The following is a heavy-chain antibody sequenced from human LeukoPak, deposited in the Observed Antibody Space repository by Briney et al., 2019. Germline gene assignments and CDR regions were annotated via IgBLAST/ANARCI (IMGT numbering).Heavy chain of an antibody. CDR1: DSSITSTYY. D-gene: IGHD2-2*01. V-gene: IGHV4-38-2*02. J-gene: IGHJ4*02. CDR3: TRVLHVPYLIDS. CDR2: VFRLQTVRT. Sequence: PSETLSLTCTVSDSSITSTYYWAWFRQPPGKGLELIATVFRLQTVRTFYNPSLESRLTLSLDPSQNQFSLNLTSVTAADTALYFCTRVLHVPYLIDSRGQGTLVTVSS.